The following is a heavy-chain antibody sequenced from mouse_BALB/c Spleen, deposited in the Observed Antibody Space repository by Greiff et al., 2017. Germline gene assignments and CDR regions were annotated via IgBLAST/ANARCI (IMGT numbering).Heavy chain of an antibody. J-gene: IGHJ4*01. CDR1: GFTFSSYY. Sequence: EVKLMESGGGLVKLGGSLKLSCAASGFTFSSYYMSWVRQTPEKRLELVAAINSNGGSTYYPDTVKGRFTISRDNAKNTLYLQISSLKSEDTALYYCARHDGTDAMDYWGQGTSVTVSS. CDR3: ARHDGTDAMDY. CDR2: INSNGGST. V-gene: IGHV5-6-2*01. D-gene: IGHD2-3*01.